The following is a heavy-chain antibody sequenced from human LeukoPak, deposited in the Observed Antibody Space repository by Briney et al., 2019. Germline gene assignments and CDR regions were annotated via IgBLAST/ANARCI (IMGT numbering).Heavy chain of an antibody. Sequence: ASETLSLTCTVSGGSISSYYWSWIRQPPGKGLEWIGSIYSSGSTNYNPSLKSRVTISVDTSRNQFSLKLSSVTAADTAVYYCARHGGYSPYFDYWGQGTLVTVSS. CDR2: IYSSGST. CDR1: GGSISSYY. CDR3: ARHGGYSPYFDY. D-gene: IGHD3-22*01. V-gene: IGHV4-59*08. J-gene: IGHJ4*02.